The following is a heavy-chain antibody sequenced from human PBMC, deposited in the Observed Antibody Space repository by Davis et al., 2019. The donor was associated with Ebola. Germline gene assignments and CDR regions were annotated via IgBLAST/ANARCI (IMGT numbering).Heavy chain of an antibody. CDR1: GYSFSTYW. Sequence: GESLKISCKGSGYSFSTYWIGWVRQMPGQGLEWIGRIDPSDSYTNYSPAFQGHVAISADRSIRTAYLQWSSLKASDTAIYYCARLEASYYDPPGLDYWGQGTMVTVSP. CDR3: ARLEASYYDPPGLDY. J-gene: IGHJ4*02. CDR2: IDPSDSYT. D-gene: IGHD3-16*01. V-gene: IGHV5-10-1*01.